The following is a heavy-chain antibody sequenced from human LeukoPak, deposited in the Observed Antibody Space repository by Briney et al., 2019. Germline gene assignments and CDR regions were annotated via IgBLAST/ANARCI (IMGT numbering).Heavy chain of an antibody. V-gene: IGHV1-2*02. CDR3: ARGLSGSYFPFDY. Sequence: ASVKVSCKASGYTFTGYYMHWVRQAPGQGLEWMGWINPNSGGTNYAQKFQGRVTMTRDTSISTAYMELSRLRSDDTAVYYCARGLSGSYFPFDYWGQGTLVTVSS. CDR2: INPNSGGT. CDR1: GYTFTGYY. J-gene: IGHJ4*02. D-gene: IGHD1-26*01.